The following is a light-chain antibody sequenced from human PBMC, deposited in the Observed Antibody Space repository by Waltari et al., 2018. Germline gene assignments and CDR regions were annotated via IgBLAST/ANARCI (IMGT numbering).Light chain of an antibody. CDR2: TAS. J-gene: IGKJ1*01. CDR1: QTINTY. Sequence: DIQMTQSPSPLSSSVGDRVTITCRASQTINTYLNWYQQKPGKAPKLLIYTASTLQSGVPARFSGSGFGTDFTLTISSLQPEDFATYYCQQSYSTPWTFGQGTKLEIK. V-gene: IGKV1-39*01. CDR3: QQSYSTPWT.